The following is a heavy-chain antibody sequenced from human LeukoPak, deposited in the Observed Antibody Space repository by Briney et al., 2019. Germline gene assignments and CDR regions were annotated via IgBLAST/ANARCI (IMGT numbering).Heavy chain of an antibody. D-gene: IGHD2-2*02. CDR3: ARDRLFYTDFDY. Sequence: PGGSLRLSCAASGFTFSSYAMHWVRQAPGKGLEWVAVISYDGSNKYYADSVKGRFTISRDNSKNTLYLQMNSLRAEDTAVYYCARDRLFYTDFDYWGQGTLVTVSS. CDR2: ISYDGSNK. V-gene: IGHV3-30-3*01. J-gene: IGHJ4*02. CDR1: GFTFSSYA.